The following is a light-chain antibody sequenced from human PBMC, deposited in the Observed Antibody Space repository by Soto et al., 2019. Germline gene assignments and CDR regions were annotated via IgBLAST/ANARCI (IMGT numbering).Light chain of an antibody. J-gene: IGKJ1*01. CDR1: QSISIW. CDR3: PQYNDYSWT. Sequence: DIQMTQSPSTLSASVGVRVAITCRASQSISIWVAWYQQKPGKAPKLLIYKASSLDSGVPSRFSGSGSGTEFTLTISSLQPDDFATYSCPQYNDYSWTFGRGTKVEIK. V-gene: IGKV1-5*03. CDR2: KAS.